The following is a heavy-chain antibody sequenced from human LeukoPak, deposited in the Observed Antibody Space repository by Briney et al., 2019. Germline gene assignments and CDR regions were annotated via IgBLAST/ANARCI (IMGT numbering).Heavy chain of an antibody. J-gene: IGHJ4*02. V-gene: IGHV3-30*02. D-gene: IGHD3-3*01. CDR1: GFTFSSYG. Sequence: GGSLRLSCAASGFTFSSYGMHWVRQAPGKGLEWVAFIRYDGSNKYYADSVKGRFTISRDNSKNTLYPQMNSLRAEDTAVYYCAKGSPPFGVVMAFDYWGQGTLVTVSS. CDR2: IRYDGSNK. CDR3: AKGSPPFGVVMAFDY.